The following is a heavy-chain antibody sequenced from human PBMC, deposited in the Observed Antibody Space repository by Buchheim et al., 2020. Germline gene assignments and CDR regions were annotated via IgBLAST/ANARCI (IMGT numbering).Heavy chain of an antibody. CDR1: GFTFSSYS. Sequence: EVQLVESGGGLVKPGGSLRLSCAASGFTFSSYSMNRVRQAPGKGLEWVSSISSSSSYIYYADSVKGRFTISRDNAKNSLYLQMNSLRAEDTAVYYCARGPRSWSGTYWYFDLWGRGTL. CDR2: ISSSSSYI. D-gene: IGHD6-13*01. CDR3: ARGPRSWSGTYWYFDL. V-gene: IGHV3-21*01. J-gene: IGHJ2*01.